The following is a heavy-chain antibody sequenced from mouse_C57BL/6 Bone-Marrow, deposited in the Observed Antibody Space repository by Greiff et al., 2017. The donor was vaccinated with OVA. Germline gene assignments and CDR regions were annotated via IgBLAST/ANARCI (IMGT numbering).Heavy chain of an antibody. Sequence: VQLKESGAELVRPGSSVKMSCKTSGYTFTSYGINWVKQRPGQGLEWIGYIYIGNGYTEYNEKFKGKATLTSDTSSSTAYMQLSSLTSEDSAIYFCASYYYGSSFSFDYWGQGTTLTVSS. CDR3: ASYYYGSSFSFDY. V-gene: IGHV1-58*01. D-gene: IGHD1-1*01. J-gene: IGHJ2*01. CDR2: IYIGNGYT. CDR1: GYTFTSYG.